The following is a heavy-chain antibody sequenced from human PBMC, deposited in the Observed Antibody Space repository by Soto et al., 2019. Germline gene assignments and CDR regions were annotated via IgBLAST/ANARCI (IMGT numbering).Heavy chain of an antibody. CDR2: ISASAANT. CDR3: ARLGVISNARNMYFEY. CDR1: GFTFSGSD. J-gene: IGHJ4*02. Sequence: GGSLRLSCAASGFTFSGSDMSWVRQAPGKGLEWVSGISASAANTYYADSVKGRFTISRDNSRSTLYLQMNSLRAGDTAVYYCARLGVISNARNMYFEYWGQGALVTVSS. D-gene: IGHD2-21*01. V-gene: IGHV3-23*01.